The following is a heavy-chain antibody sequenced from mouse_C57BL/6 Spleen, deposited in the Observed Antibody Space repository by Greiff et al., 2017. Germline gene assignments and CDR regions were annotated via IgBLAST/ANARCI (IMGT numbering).Heavy chain of an antibody. CDR2: IRNKANGYTT. D-gene: IGHD1-1*01. CDR1: GFTFTDYY. Sequence: DVMLVESGGGLVQPGGSLSLSCAASGFTFTDYYMSWVRQPPGKALEWLGFIRNKANGYTTEYSASVKGRFTISRDNSQSILYLQMNALRAEDSATYYCARITTVVDYFDYWGQGTTLTGSS. CDR3: ARITTVVDYFDY. J-gene: IGHJ2*01. V-gene: IGHV7-3*01.